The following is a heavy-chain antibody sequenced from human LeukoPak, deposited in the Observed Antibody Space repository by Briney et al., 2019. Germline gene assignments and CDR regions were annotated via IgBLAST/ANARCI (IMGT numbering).Heavy chain of an antibody. CDR2: INHSRST. CDR1: GGSFSGYY. CDR3: ARGYGHFDY. J-gene: IGHJ4*02. D-gene: IGHD4-17*01. V-gene: IGHV4-34*01. Sequence: SETLSLTCAVYGGSFSGYYWSWIRQPPGKGLEWIGEINHSRSTNYNPSLKSRVTISVDTSKNQFSLKLSSVTAADTAVYYCARGYGHFDYWGQGTLVTVSS.